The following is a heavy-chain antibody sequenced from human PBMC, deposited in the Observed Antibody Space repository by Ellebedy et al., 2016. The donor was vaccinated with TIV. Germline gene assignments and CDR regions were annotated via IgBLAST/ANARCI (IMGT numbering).Heavy chain of an antibody. V-gene: IGHV3-66*01. D-gene: IGHD3-3*01. Sequence: GESLKISCAASGFTFNNYAMSCVRQAPGKGLEWVSVIYSGGSTYYADSVKGRFTISRDNSKNTLYLQMNSLRAEDTAVYYCARDYRLGDFWSGYYVDAFDIWGQGTMVTVSS. CDR1: GFTFNNYA. CDR2: IYSGGST. J-gene: IGHJ3*02. CDR3: ARDYRLGDFWSGYYVDAFDI.